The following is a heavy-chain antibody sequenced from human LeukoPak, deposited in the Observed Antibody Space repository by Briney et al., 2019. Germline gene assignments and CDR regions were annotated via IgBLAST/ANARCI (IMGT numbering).Heavy chain of an antibody. D-gene: IGHD1-26*01. V-gene: IGHV3-74*01. CDR1: GFTVSTYW. CDR2: IKSDGTST. Sequence: PGGSLRLSCAVPGFTVSTYWMDWVRQAPGKGLVWVSRIKSDGTSTSYADSVKGRFTISKENAKNMLYLQMNSLRPEDTALYYCAIIRLWGWGQGTLVTVSS. CDR3: AIIRLWG. J-gene: IGHJ4*02.